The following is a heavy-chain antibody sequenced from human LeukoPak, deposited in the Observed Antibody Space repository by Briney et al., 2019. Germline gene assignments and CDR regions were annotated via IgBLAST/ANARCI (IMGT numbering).Heavy chain of an antibody. CDR3: ASGYCSGGSCYGLLDY. D-gene: IGHD2-15*01. V-gene: IGHV1-18*01. CDR2: ISAYNGNT. CDR1: GYTFTTYG. J-gene: IGHJ4*02. Sequence: GASVKVSCKASGYTFTTYGISWVRQAPGQGLEWTGWISAYNGNTNYAQKLQGRVTMTADTSTKTAYMELRSLRSDDTAVYYCASGYCSGGSCYGLLDYWGQGTLVIVSS.